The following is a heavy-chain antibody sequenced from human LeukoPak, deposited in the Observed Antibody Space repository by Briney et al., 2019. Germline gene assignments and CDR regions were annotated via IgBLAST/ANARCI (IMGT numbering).Heavy chain of an antibody. CDR3: ASAHCSSTTCYTPTRIDY. D-gene: IGHD2-2*02. J-gene: IGHJ4*02. CDR1: GFTFSSYS. CDR2: ISSSSSTI. V-gene: IGHV3-48*01. Sequence: GGSLRLSRVASGFTFSSYSMNWVRQAPGKGLEWVSYISSSSSTIYYADSVKGRFTISRDNAKNSLYLQMNSLRAEDTAVYYCASAHCSSTTCYTPTRIDYWGQGTLVTVSS.